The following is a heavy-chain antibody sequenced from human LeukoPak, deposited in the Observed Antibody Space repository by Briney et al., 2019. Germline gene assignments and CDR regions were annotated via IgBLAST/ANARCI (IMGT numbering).Heavy chain of an antibody. CDR1: GYTFTGYY. Sequence: GASVKVSCKASGYTFTGYYIHWMRQAPGQGLEWMGWINPNSGGTNYAQKFQGRVTMTRDTSITTAYMELSRLISDDTAVYYCARDSCTLSSCPFFGYWGQGILVTVSS. CDR2: INPNSGGT. D-gene: IGHD6-13*01. CDR3: ARDSCTLSSCPFFGY. J-gene: IGHJ4*02. V-gene: IGHV1-2*02.